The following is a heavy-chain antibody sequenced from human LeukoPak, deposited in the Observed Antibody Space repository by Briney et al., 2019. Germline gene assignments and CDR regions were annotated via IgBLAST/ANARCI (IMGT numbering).Heavy chain of an antibody. Sequence: VGSLRLSCAASGFTFSSYAMSWVRQAPGKGLEWVSTISGSGGSTYYADSVKGRFTISRDNSKNTLYLQMNSLRAEDTAVYYCAKGREYSSSFDAFDIWGQGTMVAVSS. CDR2: ISGSGGST. D-gene: IGHD6-6*01. CDR3: AKGREYSSSFDAFDI. V-gene: IGHV3-23*01. CDR1: GFTFSSYA. J-gene: IGHJ3*02.